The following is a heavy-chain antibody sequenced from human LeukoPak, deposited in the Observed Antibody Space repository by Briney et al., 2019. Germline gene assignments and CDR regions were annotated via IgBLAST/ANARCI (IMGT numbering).Heavy chain of an antibody. J-gene: IGHJ4*02. V-gene: IGHV4-59*12. D-gene: IGHD1-26*01. CDR2: IYYSGST. Sequence: PSETLSLTCTVSGGSISSYYWSWNRQPPGKGLEWIGYIYYSGSTNYNPSLKSRVTISVDTSKNQFSLKLSSVTAADTAVYYCARESGSYSNFDYWGQGTLVTVSS. CDR3: ARESGSYSNFDY. CDR1: GGSISSYY.